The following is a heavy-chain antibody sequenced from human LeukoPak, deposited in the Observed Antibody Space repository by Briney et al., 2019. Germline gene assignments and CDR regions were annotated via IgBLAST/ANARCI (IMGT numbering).Heavy chain of an antibody. CDR2: ISPSGSTI. J-gene: IGHJ4*02. CDR3: ARDPRGPDY. Sequence: GGSLRLSCAVSGFTFSRYEMSWVRQAPGKGLEWISYISPSGSTIYYVDSVKGRFITSRDNAKDSLYLQMNSLRVEDAAVYYCARDPRGPDYWGQGTLVTVSS. CDR1: GFTFSRYE. V-gene: IGHV3-48*03.